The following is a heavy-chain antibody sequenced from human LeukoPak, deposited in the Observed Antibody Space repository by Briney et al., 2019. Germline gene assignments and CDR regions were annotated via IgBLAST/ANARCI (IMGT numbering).Heavy chain of an antibody. J-gene: IGHJ4*02. V-gene: IGHV3-38-3*01. Sequence: PGGSLRLSCAASGFTVSSNEMSWVRQAPGKGLEWVSSISGGSTYYADSRKGRFTISRDNSKNTLHLQMNSLRAEDTAVYYCAKSDSSSWYSQYYFDYWGQGTLVTVSS. D-gene: IGHD6-13*01. CDR1: GFTVSSNE. CDR2: ISGGST. CDR3: AKSDSSSWYSQYYFDY.